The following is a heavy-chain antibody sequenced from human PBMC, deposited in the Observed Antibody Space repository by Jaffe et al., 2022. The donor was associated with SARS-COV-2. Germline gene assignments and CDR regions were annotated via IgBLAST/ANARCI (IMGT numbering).Heavy chain of an antibody. CDR3: ARDHRPLEGGGSLNWFDP. CDR1: GGSISSGDYY. J-gene: IGHJ5*02. Sequence: QVQLQESGPGLVKPSQTLSLTCTVSGGSISSGDYYWSWIRQPPGKGLEWIGYIYYSGSTYYNPSLKSRVTISVDTSKNQFSLKLSSVTAADTAVYYCARDHRPLEGGGSLNWFDPWGQGTLVTVSS. D-gene: IGHD2-15*01. CDR2: IYYSGST. V-gene: IGHV4-30-4*01.